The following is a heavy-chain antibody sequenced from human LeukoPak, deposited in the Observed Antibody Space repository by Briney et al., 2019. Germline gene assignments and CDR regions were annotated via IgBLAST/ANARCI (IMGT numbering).Heavy chain of an antibody. D-gene: IGHD3-10*01. CDR2: IYYSGST. CDR3: ARDHGYYYGSGSSWDAFDI. J-gene: IGHJ3*02. V-gene: IGHV4-59*01. CDR1: GGSISSYY. Sequence: SETLSLPCTVFGGSISSYYWSWIRQPPGKGLEWIGYIYYSGSTNYNPSLKSRVTISVDTSKNQFSLKLSSVTAADTAVYYCARDHGYYYGSGSSWDAFDIWGQGTMVTVSS.